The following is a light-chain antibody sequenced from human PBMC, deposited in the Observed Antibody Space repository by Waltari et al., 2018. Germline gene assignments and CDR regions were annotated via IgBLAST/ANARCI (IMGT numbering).Light chain of an antibody. V-gene: IGKV1-17*01. Sequence: DIQMTQSPSSLSASVGDTVTITCRASQGISSYLNWFQQKPGKAPKLLIYAATTLQGGVPSRFSGSGSGTEFTLTISSLQPEDFASYYCLRHNSYPLTFGGGTKVEI. J-gene: IGKJ4*01. CDR3: LRHNSYPLT. CDR1: QGISSY. CDR2: AAT.